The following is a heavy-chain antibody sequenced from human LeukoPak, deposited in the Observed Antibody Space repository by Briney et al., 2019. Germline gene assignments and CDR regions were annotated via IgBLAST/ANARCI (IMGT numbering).Heavy chain of an antibody. Sequence: SETLSLTCTVSGDSIYTYYWSWIRQPPGKGLEYIGYIYHSGDTYYNPSLKSRVTMSVDTSNNQFSLRLSSVTAADTAVYYCAXXXXXXNSWGQGILVSVS. CDR1: GDSIYTYY. J-gene: IGHJ4*02. V-gene: IGHV4-59*01. CDR2: IYHSGDT. CDR3: AXXXXXXNS.